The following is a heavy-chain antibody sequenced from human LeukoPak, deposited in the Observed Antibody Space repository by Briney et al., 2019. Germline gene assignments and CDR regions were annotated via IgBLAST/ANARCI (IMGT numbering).Heavy chain of an antibody. CDR2: INPNTGGT. V-gene: IGHV1-2*02. J-gene: IGHJ4*02. CDR1: GYTFTAYY. D-gene: IGHD3-22*01. Sequence: GASVKVSCKASGYTFTAYYMHWVRQAPGQGLEWMGWINPNTGGTNYAQKFQGRVTMTRGTSISTAYMELSRLRSDDTAVYYCARDPGSYYDSSGTEYWGQGTLVTVSS. CDR3: ARDPGSYYDSSGTEY.